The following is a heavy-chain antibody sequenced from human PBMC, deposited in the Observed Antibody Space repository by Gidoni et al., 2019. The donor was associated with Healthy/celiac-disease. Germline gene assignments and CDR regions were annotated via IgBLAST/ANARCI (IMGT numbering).Heavy chain of an antibody. D-gene: IGHD2-15*01. CDR2: IIPIFVTA. J-gene: IGHJ4*02. V-gene: IGHV1-69*01. CDR1: GGNFSSYA. CDR3: ARVVVVAAYYFDY. Sequence: QVQLVQSGAEVKKPGSSVRGYCKASGGNFSSYAIRWVRQAPGQGLEWRGGIIPIFVTATYAQKFQGRVTITADESTSTAYMELSSLRSEDTAVYYCARVVVVAAYYFDYWGQGTLVTVSS.